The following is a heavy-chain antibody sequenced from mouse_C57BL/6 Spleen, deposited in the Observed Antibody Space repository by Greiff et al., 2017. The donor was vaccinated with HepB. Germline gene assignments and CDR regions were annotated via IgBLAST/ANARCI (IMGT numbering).Heavy chain of an antibody. CDR3: ARSDDYDRVYAMDY. V-gene: IGHV1-19*01. CDR2: INPYNGGT. Sequence: VQLQQSGPVLVKPGASVKMSCKASGYTFTDYYMNWVKQSHGKSLEWIGVINPYNGGTSYNQKFKGKATLTVDKSSSTAYMELNSLTSEDSAVYYCARSDDYDRVYAMDYWGQGTSVTVSS. D-gene: IGHD2-4*01. CDR1: GYTFTDYY. J-gene: IGHJ4*01.